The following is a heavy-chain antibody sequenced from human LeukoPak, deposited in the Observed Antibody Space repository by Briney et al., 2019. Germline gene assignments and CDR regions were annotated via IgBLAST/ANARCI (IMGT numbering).Heavy chain of an antibody. CDR1: GFTFSSYE. CDR2: ISGSGDST. CDR3: ARDPGASRFDP. J-gene: IGHJ5*02. Sequence: PGGSLRLSCAASGFTFSSYEMNWVRQAPGKGLEWVSAISGSGDSTYYTDSVKGRFTISRDNSKNTLYLQMNSLRAEDTAVYYCARDPGASRFDPWGQGTLVTVSS. V-gene: IGHV3-23*01.